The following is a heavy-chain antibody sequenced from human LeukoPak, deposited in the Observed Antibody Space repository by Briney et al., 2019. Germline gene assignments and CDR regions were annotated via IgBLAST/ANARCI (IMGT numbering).Heavy chain of an antibody. CDR1: GGSFSGYY. Sequence: LSLTCAVYGGSFSGYYWSWIRQAPGKGLEWVSYISSSGSTIYYADSVKGRFTISRDNAKNSLYLQMNSLRAEDTAVYYCASGTYSSDSGDYWGQGTLVTVSS. V-gene: IGHV3-11*01. CDR2: ISSSGSTI. J-gene: IGHJ4*02. D-gene: IGHD6-19*01. CDR3: ASGTYSSDSGDY.